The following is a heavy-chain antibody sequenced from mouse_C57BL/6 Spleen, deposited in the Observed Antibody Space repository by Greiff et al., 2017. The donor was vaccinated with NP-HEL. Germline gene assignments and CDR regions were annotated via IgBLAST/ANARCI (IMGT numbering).Heavy chain of an antibody. CDR1: GYTFTSYW. V-gene: IGHV1-64*01. CDR2: IHPNSGST. J-gene: IGHJ2*01. CDR3: ARLTTVVAPFDY. D-gene: IGHD1-1*01. Sequence: QVQLQQPGAELVKPGASVKLSCKASGYTFTSYWMHWVKQRPGQGLEWIGMIHPNSGSTNYNEKFKSKATLTVDNSSSTAYMQLSSLTSEDSAVYYCARLTTVVAPFDYWGQGTTLTVSS.